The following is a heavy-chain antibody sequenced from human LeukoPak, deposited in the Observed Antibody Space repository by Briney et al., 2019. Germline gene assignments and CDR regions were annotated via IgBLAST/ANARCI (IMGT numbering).Heavy chain of an antibody. CDR3: AKAPSAQYYYYMDV. D-gene: IGHD2-15*01. J-gene: IGHJ6*03. V-gene: IGHV3-23*01. Sequence: PGGSLRLSCAASGFTFSSYAMSWVHQAPGKGLEWVSAISGSGGSTYYADSVKGRFTISRDNSKNTLYLQMNSLRAEDTAVYYCAKAPSAQYYYYMDVWGKGTTVTVSS. CDR2: ISGSGGST. CDR1: GFTFSSYA.